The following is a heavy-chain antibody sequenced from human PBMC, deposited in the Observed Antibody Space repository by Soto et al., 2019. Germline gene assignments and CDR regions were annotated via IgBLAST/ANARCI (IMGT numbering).Heavy chain of an antibody. CDR2: TYYRSKWYN. CDR1: WDSVSINSAA. J-gene: IGHJ3*02. D-gene: IGHD1-26*01. Sequence: SQPLSLTCAISWDSVSINSAAWNWIRQSPSRGLEWLGRTYYRSKWYNYYAVSVKSRITINPDTSKNQFSLQLNYVTPEDTAVYYSARALENLGSLAFDIWGQGTMVNAS. V-gene: IGHV6-1*01. CDR3: ARALENLGSLAFDI.